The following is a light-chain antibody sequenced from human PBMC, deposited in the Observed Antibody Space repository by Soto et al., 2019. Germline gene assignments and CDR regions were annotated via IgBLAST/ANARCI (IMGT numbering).Light chain of an antibody. CDR1: SSDVGNYNL. CDR2: EGT. CDR3: CSYAGSSFYV. J-gene: IGLJ1*01. V-gene: IGLV2-23*01. Sequence: QSALTQPASVSGSPGQSITISCTGTSSDVGNYNLVSWYQQHPGKAPKLMIYEGTKWPSGVSNRFSGSKSGNTASLTISGLQAEDEADYYCCSYAGSSFYVFGTGTKLTVL.